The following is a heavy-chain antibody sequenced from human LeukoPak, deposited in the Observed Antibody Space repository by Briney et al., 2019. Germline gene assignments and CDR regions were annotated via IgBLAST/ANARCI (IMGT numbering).Heavy chain of an antibody. CDR2: ISGSGGST. V-gene: IGHV3-23*01. J-gene: IGHJ4*02. CDR1: GFTFSSYA. CDR3: TPEGLRGAISSDFGD. Sequence: GGSLRLSCAASGFTFSSYAMSWVRQAPGKGLEWVSAISGSGGSTYYADSVKGRFTISRDNSKNTLYLQMNSLKIEDTAVYYCTPEGLRGAISSDFGDWGQGTLVTVSS. D-gene: IGHD3-10*01.